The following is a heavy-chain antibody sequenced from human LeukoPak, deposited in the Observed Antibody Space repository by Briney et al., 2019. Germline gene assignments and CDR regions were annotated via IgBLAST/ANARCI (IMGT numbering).Heavy chain of an antibody. J-gene: IGHJ4*02. CDR2: IYYSGST. CDR1: GGSISSSSYY. CDR3: ARRGSSGRDY. Sequence: PSETLSLTCTVSGGSISSSSYYWGWIRQPPGKGLEWIGGIYYSGSTYYNPSLKSRVTISVDTSKNQFSLKLSSVTAADTAVYYCARRGSSGRDYWGQGTLVTVSS. V-gene: IGHV4-39*01. D-gene: IGHD6-19*01.